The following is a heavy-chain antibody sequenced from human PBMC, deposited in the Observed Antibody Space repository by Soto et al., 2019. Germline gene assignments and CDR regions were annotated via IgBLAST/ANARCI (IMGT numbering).Heavy chain of an antibody. CDR1: GFTFSSYA. J-gene: IGHJ4*02. V-gene: IGHV3-30-3*01. CDR2: ISYDGSNK. CDR3: ARDQSTVIFDY. D-gene: IGHD4-17*01. Sequence: PGGSLRLSCAASGFTFSSYAMHWVRQAPGKGLEWVAVISYDGSNKYYADSVKGRFTISRDNSKNTLYLQMNSLRAEDTAVYYCARDQSTVIFDYWGQGTLVTVSS.